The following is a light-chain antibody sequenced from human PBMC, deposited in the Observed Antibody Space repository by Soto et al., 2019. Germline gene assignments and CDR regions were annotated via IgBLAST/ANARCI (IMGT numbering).Light chain of an antibody. V-gene: IGKV4-1*01. CDR3: QQYYSEALT. CDR1: QSVLYSSNNKNY. CDR2: WAS. J-gene: IGKJ4*01. Sequence: DIVMTQSPDSLAVSLGERATINCKSSQSVLYSSNNKNYLAWYQQKPGQPPKLLIYWASTRESGVPDRFSGSGSGKDFTLPISSLQAEDVGVYYCQQYYSEALTFGGGTKVEIK.